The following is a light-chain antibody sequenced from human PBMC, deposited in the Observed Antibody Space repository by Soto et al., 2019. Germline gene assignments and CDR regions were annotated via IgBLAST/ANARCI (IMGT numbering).Light chain of an antibody. J-gene: IGLJ1*01. CDR1: SSDIGGSKY. V-gene: IGLV2-14*01. CDR2: DVT. CDR3: SSYSSSATPYV. Sequence: QSALTQPASVSGSPGQSISISCTGTSSDIGGSKYVSWYQQHPGTAPKLLIYDVTYRPSGVSERFSGSKSGNTASLTVSGLQAEDEADYYCSSYSSSATPYVFGTGTKLTVL.